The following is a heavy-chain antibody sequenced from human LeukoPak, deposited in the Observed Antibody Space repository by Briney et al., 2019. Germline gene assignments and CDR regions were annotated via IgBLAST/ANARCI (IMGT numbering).Heavy chain of an antibody. CDR2: ISGSGGST. Sequence: PGGSLRLSCAASGFTFSSYAMSWVRQAPGKGLEWVSAISGSGGSTYYADSVKGRFTISRDNSKNTLYLQMNSLRAEDTAVYYCAKGTLRRSIIIGAADVWGKGTTVTVSS. J-gene: IGHJ6*04. CDR3: AKGTLRRSIIIGAADV. D-gene: IGHD3-16*02. CDR1: GFTFSSYA. V-gene: IGHV3-23*01.